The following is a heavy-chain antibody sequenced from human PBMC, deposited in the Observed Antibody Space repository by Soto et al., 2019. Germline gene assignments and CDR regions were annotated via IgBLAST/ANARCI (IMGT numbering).Heavy chain of an antibody. Sequence: GESLKISCKGSGYSFTSYWIGWVRQMPGKGLEWMGIIYPGDSDTRYSPSFQGQVTISADKSTRTAYLQWSSLKASDTAIYYCARTSWNDGYYYHGMDVWGQGTAVTVSS. CDR3: ARTSWNDGYYYHGMDV. V-gene: IGHV5-51*01. CDR2: IYPGDSDT. CDR1: GYSFTSYW. D-gene: IGHD1-1*01. J-gene: IGHJ6*02.